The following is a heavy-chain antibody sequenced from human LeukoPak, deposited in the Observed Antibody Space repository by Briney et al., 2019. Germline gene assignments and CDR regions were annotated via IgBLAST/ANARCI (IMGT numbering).Heavy chain of an antibody. D-gene: IGHD5-24*01. V-gene: IGHV4-39*01. CDR3: ARHDGYLYSFDY. CDR1: GVSISSSSYY. CDR2: IYYSGST. J-gene: IGHJ4*02. Sequence: PSETLSLTCTVSGVSISSSSYYWGWIRQPPGKGLEWIGSIYYSGSTYYNPSLKSRITISVDTSKNQFSLKLSSVTAADTAVYYCARHDGYLYSFDYWGQGTLVTVSS.